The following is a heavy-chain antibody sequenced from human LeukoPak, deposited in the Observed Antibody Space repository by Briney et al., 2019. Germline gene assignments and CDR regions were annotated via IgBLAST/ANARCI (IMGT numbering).Heavy chain of an antibody. V-gene: IGHV3-73*01. CDR3: SSTDWGYFQH. Sequence: GGSLRLSCAASGVTFSGSAMHWVRQAAGKGLEWVGRIRSKANSYATAYAESVKGRFTISRDDSKNTAYLQMNSLKTEDTAVYYCSSTDWGYFQHWGQGTLVTVSS. J-gene: IGHJ1*01. CDR1: GVTFSGSA. D-gene: IGHD7-27*01. CDR2: IRSKANSYAT.